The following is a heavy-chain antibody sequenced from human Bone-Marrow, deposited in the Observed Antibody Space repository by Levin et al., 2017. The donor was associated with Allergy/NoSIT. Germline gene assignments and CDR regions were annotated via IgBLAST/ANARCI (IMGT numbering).Heavy chain of an antibody. CDR3: ARGELGSGYLFDY. CDR1: GYTLTSFD. V-gene: IGHV1-8*01. D-gene: IGHD5-12*01. Sequence: ASVKVSCKTSGYTLTSFDINWVRQATGQGLEWMGWMYPNSDNAGYAQKFQGRVTMTRNTSISTAYMELSSLRSEDTAIYYCARGELGSGYLFDYWGQGTLVTVSS. J-gene: IGHJ4*02. CDR2: MYPNSDNA.